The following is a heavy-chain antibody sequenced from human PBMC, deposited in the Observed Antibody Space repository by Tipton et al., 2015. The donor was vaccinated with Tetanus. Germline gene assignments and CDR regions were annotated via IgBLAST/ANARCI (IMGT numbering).Heavy chain of an antibody. CDR3: ARDERYGDYAY. Sequence: TLSLTCTVSGASIGSISYYWSWIRQPPGKGLEWIGYTYYSGSTGYSPSLKSRVTISIDSSKNQFSLKLTSVTAADTAVYYCARDERYGDYAYWGQGALVTVSS. J-gene: IGHJ4*02. CDR1: GASIGSISYY. CDR2: TYYSGST. D-gene: IGHD4-17*01. V-gene: IGHV4-61*01.